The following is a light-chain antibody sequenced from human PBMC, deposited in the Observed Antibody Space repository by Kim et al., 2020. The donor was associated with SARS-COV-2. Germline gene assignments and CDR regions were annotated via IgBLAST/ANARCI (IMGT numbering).Light chain of an antibody. V-gene: IGLV3-1*01. CDR2: QDA. CDR3: QAWNSTTVV. Sequence: SYELTQPPSVSVSPGQTASIACSGDKLGEKYACWYQQKPGQSPVLVIYQDATRPSGIPERFSGSNSGNTATLTITGTQAIDEGDYYCQAWNSTTVVFGGGTQLTVL. J-gene: IGLJ2*01. CDR1: KLGEKY.